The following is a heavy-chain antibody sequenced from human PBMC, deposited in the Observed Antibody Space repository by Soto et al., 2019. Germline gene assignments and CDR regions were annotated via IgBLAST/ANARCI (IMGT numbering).Heavy chain of an antibody. CDR3: ARDRYIVVVTAILFGWFDP. Sequence: QVQLVQSGAEVKKPGSSVKVSCKASGGTFSSYAISWVRQAPGQGLEWMGGIIPIFGTANYAQKFQGRVTITADESTSTAYMELSSLRSEDPAVYYCARDRYIVVVTAILFGWFDPWGQGTLVTVSS. V-gene: IGHV1-69*01. CDR1: GGTFSSYA. J-gene: IGHJ5*02. D-gene: IGHD2-21*02. CDR2: IIPIFGTA.